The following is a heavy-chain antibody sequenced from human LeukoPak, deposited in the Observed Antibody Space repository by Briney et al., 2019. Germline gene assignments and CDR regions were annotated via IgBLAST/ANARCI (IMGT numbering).Heavy chain of an antibody. J-gene: IGHJ6*03. CDR2: ISSSSTYI. V-gene: IGHV3-21*01. D-gene: IGHD3-10*01. Sequence: PGGSLRVSRAASGFTFISYSMNSVRQAPGKGLEWVSSISSSSTYIYYADSVKGRFTVSRDNAKNALYLQMNSLRVEDTAVYYCARDSGAGGHYCYYYTDVWAKGTTVTVSS. CDR1: GFTFISYS. CDR3: ARDSGAGGHYCYYYTDV.